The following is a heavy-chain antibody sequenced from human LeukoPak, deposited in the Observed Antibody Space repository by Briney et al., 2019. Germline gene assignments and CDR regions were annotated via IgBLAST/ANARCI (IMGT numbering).Heavy chain of an antibody. Sequence: PGGSLRLSCAASGFTFSSYAMSWVRQAPGEGLEWVSAISGSGGSTYYADSVKGRFTISRDNSKNTLYLQMNSLRAEDTAVYYCARATYYYDSSGYAFDIWGQGTMVTVSS. J-gene: IGHJ3*02. CDR2: ISGSGGST. CDR1: GFTFSSYA. V-gene: IGHV3-23*01. D-gene: IGHD3-22*01. CDR3: ARATYYYDSSGYAFDI.